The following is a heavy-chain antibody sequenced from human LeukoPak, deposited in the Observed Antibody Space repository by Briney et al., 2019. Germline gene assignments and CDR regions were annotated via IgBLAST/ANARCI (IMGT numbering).Heavy chain of an antibody. CDR3: ARGGWLKTSYYFDF. J-gene: IGHJ4*02. CDR1: GTSINNYF. V-gene: IGHV4-59*01. Sequence: SETLSLTCTVSGTSINNYFWSWVRQPPGKGLEWIGYMYSSGSSTYNPSLKSRVTMSIDPSRNQLSLRVTSVTAADTAVYYCARGGWLKTSYYFDFWGQGSLVTVSS. D-gene: IGHD5-24*01. CDR2: MYSSGSS.